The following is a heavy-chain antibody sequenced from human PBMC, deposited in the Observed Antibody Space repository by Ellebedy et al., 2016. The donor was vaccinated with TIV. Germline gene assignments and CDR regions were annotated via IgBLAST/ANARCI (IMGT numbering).Heavy chain of an antibody. CDR1: GGSFSGYY. D-gene: IGHD3-10*01. CDR2: VYYSGST. V-gene: IGHV4-34*01. Sequence: SETLSLTCAVYGGSFSGYYWSWIRQPPGKGLEWIGSVYYSGSTYYNPSLKSRVTISVDTSKNQFSLKLSSVTAADTAVYYCARDFPVMDYGSGSYKSYWGQGTLVTVSS. J-gene: IGHJ4*02. CDR3: ARDFPVMDYGSGSYKSY.